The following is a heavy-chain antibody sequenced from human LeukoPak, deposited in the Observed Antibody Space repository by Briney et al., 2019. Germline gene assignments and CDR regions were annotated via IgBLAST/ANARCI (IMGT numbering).Heavy chain of an antibody. CDR1: GYTFTGYY. J-gene: IGHJ3*02. D-gene: IGHD1-26*01. CDR2: INPNSGGT. V-gene: IGHV1-2*02. CDR3: ARAMGATYAFDI. Sequence: ASVKVSCKASGYTFTGYYMHWVRQAPGQGLEWMGWINPNSGGTNYAQKFQGRVTMTRDTSISTAYMVLSRLRSDDTAVYYCARAMGATYAFDIWGQGTVVTVSS.